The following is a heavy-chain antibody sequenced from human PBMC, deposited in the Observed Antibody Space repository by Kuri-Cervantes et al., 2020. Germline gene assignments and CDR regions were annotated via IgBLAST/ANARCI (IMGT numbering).Heavy chain of an antibody. CDR1: GFTFSDYY. D-gene: IGHD3-16*01. CDR2: MSSSGSTK. Sequence: GESLKISCAASGFTFSDYYMSWIRQAPGKGLEYISYMSSSGSTKYYADSVKGRFTISRDNAKNLLYLQMNSLRAEDTAVYYCARDRGFMFDYCAQGTLVTVSS. J-gene: IGHJ4*02. CDR3: ARDRGFMFDY. V-gene: IGHV3-11*04.